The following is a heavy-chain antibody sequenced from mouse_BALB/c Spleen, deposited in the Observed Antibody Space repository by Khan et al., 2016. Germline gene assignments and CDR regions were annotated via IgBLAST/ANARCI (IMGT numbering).Heavy chain of an antibody. J-gene: IGHJ4*01. D-gene: IGHD2-1*01. V-gene: IGHV5-9-3*01. Sequence: EVELVESGGGLVKPGGSLKLPCAVSGFTFSSYAMSWVRQTPEKRLEWVVSISSGGSYTYYPDSVKGRFTTSSDTAKNTLYLQMTSLRTEDTAMFYCARQGNGNYPYAMDYWGHGTSVTVSS. CDR1: GFTFSSYA. CDR3: ARQGNGNYPYAMDY. CDR2: ISSGGSYT.